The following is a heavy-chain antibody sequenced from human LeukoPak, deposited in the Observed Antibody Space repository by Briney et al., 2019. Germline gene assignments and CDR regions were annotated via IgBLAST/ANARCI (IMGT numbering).Heavy chain of an antibody. CDR1: GFTFSSYS. Sequence: GGSLRLSCAASGFTFSSYSMNWVRQVPGKGLEWVSSISGSSSYIYYADSLKGRFIISRDNAKNSLYLQVHSLRAEDTAMYYCARGYSSNPLDRRADNAFDIWGQGTMVTVSS. CDR3: ARGYSSNPLDRRADNAFDI. D-gene: IGHD6-13*01. V-gene: IGHV3-21*01. J-gene: IGHJ3*02. CDR2: ISGSSSYI.